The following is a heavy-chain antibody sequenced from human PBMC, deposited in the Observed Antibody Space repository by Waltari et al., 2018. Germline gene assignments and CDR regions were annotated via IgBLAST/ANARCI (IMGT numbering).Heavy chain of an antibody. J-gene: IGHJ6*02. V-gene: IGHV3-21*01. CDR2: ISSSSSYI. CDR3: AREIGTTVTVYYYYGMDV. Sequence: VQLVESGGGVVQPGRSLRLSCAASGFTFSSYAMHWVRQAPGRGLEWVSSISSSSSYIYYADSVKGRFTISRDNAKNSLYLQMNSLRAEDTAVYYCAREIGTTVTVYYYYGMDVWGQGTTVTVSS. CDR1: GFTFSSYA. D-gene: IGHD4-17*01.